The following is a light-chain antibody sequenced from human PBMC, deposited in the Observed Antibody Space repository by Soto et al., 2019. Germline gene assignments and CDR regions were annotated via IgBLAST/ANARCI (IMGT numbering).Light chain of an antibody. CDR1: QSVSSN. Sequence: EIVMTQSPATLSVSPGERATLSCRANQSVSSNLAWYQQKPGQAPRLLIYGASTRATGIPARFSGSGSGTEFTLTISSLQYEDFEVYYCQQYNNWPRTLGQGTKVDIK. CDR3: QQYNNWPRT. CDR2: GAS. V-gene: IGKV3-15*01. J-gene: IGKJ1*01.